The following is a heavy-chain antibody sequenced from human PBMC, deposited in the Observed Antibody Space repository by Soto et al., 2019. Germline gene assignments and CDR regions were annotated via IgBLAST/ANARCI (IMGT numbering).Heavy chain of an antibody. CDR3: TKEYIVGTTWGYFES. J-gene: IGHJ4*02. D-gene: IGHD1-1*01. V-gene: IGHV3-30*18. CDR1: GFIFSTYG. Sequence: QVQLVQSGGGVVQPGRSLRLSCVASGFIFSTYGMHWVRQVPGKGLEWVAHISYDGSNEYYADSVKGRFTVSRNNAKNTLDLQINGLKTEETALYYCTKEYIVGTTWGYFESWGQGALVIVSS. CDR2: ISYDGSNE.